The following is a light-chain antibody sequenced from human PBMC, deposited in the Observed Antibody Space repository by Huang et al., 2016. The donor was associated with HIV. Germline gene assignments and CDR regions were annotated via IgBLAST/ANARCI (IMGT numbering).Light chain of an antibody. CDR3: QQFNNWPPA. Sequence: ETLMTQFPATLSVSPGERATLSCRASQNVRNNLAWYQQKPGQAPRLLFYEASSSATGGPGRFSASGSGIDFTLTISSLQSEDFAVYYCQQFNNWPPAFGGGTTVEIK. CDR2: EAS. CDR1: QNVRNN. V-gene: IGKV3-15*01. J-gene: IGKJ4*01.